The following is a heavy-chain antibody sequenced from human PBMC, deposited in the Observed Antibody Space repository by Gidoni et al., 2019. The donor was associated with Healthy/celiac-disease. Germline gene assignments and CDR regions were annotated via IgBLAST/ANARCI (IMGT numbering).Heavy chain of an antibody. CDR2: ISGSGGST. V-gene: IGHV3-23*01. Sequence: EVPLLESGGGLVQPGGSLRLSCAASGFTFRSYAMSWVRQAPGKGLEWVSAISGSGGSTYYADSVKGRFTISRDNSKNTLYLKMNSLRAEDTAVYYFAKDSAVVTPSLDFDYWGQGTLVTVSS. J-gene: IGHJ4*02. CDR3: AKDSAVVTPSLDFDY. CDR1: GFTFRSYA. D-gene: IGHD2-21*02.